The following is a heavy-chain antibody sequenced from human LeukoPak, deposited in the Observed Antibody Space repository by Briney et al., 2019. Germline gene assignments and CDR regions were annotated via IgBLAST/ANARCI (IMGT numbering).Heavy chain of an antibody. D-gene: IGHD1-26*01. CDR1: GFTLSSYT. J-gene: IGHJ4*02. CDR2: FTSDGNSM. Sequence: GGSLRLSCAASGFTLSSYTMYWVRQAPGRGLVWVARFTSDGNSMTYADFVKGRFTVSRDIAKNTLYLQMNSLRAEDTTVYYCARAQVGTPTDCWGQGTLVTVSS. V-gene: IGHV3-74*01. CDR3: ARAQVGTPTDC.